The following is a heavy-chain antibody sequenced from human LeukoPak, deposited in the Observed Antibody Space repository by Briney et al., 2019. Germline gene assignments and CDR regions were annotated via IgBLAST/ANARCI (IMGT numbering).Heavy chain of an antibody. V-gene: IGHV4-59*11. CDR2: ISYRGST. CDR3: ARDLVTVTKGFDI. CDR1: GDSFSSHY. D-gene: IGHD4-17*01. Sequence: PSETLSLTCTVSGDSFSSHYWTWMRQPPGKGLEWIGYISYRGSTNYNPSLKSRLTISVDTSKNQFSLGLSSVTAADTAVYYCARDLVTVTKGFDIWGQGTMVSVSS. J-gene: IGHJ3*02.